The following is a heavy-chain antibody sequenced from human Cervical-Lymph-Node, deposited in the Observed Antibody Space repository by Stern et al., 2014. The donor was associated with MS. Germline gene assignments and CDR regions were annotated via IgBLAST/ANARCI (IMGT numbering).Heavy chain of an antibody. CDR1: GYTFTSYD. Sequence: VQLVQSGAEVKKPGASVKVSCKASGYTFTSYDINWLRQGTGQGLEWMGWMNPYSGNAVYAQKFQGRVTMTRDTSTSTAYLELTSLRSEDTAVFYCARGRELLSLDYWGQGTLVTVSS. D-gene: IGHD1-26*01. CDR3: ARGRELLSLDY. J-gene: IGHJ4*02. CDR2: MNPYSGNA. V-gene: IGHV1-8*01.